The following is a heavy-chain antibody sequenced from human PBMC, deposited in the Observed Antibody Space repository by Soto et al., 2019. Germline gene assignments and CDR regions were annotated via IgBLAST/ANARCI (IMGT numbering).Heavy chain of an antibody. CDR1: GGSISSSSYY. Sequence: SETLSLTCTVSGGSISSSSYYWGWIRQPPGKGLEWIGSIYYSGSTYYNPSLKSRVTISVDTSKNQFSLKLSSVTAADTAVYYSARNYYDSSGYYFDYWGQGTLVTVSS. V-gene: IGHV4-39*01. D-gene: IGHD3-22*01. CDR3: ARNYYDSSGYYFDY. CDR2: IYYSGST. J-gene: IGHJ4*02.